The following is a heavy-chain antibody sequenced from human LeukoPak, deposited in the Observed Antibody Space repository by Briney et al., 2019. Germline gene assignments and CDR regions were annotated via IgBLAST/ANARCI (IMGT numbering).Heavy chain of an antibody. CDR1: GFTFSPYS. V-gene: IGHV3-21*01. CDR2: ISSTGSYI. Sequence: GGALPLSCPASGFTFSPYSMNWLRPAPGKGLEGVSSISSTGSYIYYADSVEGRFTISRDNAKNSLYLQMNSLRAEETAMYYCATGGYSCSCRWFDPWGQGTLVTVSS. J-gene: IGHJ5*02. D-gene: IGHD5-12*01. CDR3: ATGGYSCSCRWFDP.